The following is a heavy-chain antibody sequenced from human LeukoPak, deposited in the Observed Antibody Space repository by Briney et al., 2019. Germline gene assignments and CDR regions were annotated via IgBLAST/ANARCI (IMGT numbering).Heavy chain of an antibody. CDR3: ARAGIRREYNGYELDY. V-gene: IGHV4-39*01. CDR2: IYYSGST. CDR1: GGSISSSSFY. J-gene: IGHJ4*02. D-gene: IGHD5-12*01. Sequence: PSETLSLTCTVSGGSISSSSFYWGWIRQPPGKGLEWIGSIYYSGSTYYNPSLKSRVTISVDTSKNQFSLRLSSVTAADTAVYYCARAGIRREYNGYELDYWGQGILVTVSS.